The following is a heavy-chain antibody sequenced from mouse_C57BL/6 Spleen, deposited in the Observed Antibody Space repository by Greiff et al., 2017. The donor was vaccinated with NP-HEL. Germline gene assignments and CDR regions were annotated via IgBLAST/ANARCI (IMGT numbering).Heavy chain of an antibody. CDR3: ARHGPPFAY. V-gene: IGHV1-80*01. D-gene: IGHD1-1*01. J-gene: IGHJ3*01. CDR1: GYAFSSYW. Sequence: QVQLKESGAELVKPGASVKISCKASGYAFSSYWMNWVKQRPGKGLEWIGQIYPGDGDTNYNGKFKGKATLTADKSSSTVYMELSRLTSEDSAVYFCARHGPPFAYWGQGTLVTVSA. CDR2: IYPGDGDT.